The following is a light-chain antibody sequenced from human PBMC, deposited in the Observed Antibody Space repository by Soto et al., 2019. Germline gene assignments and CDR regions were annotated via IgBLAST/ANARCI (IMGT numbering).Light chain of an antibody. CDR2: DVT. V-gene: IGLV2-14*03. CDR1: SSENGRYDY. J-gene: IGLJ1*01. Sequence: QSVLSQPASVSGSPGQSITVSCTGTSSENGRYDYVSWYQQHPGKVPKLLIYDVTNRPSGFSNRFSVSKSGNTASLTISGXQSEAPSDYFCTSLRSTYSHFFATGTKVNVL. CDR3: TSLRSTYSHF.